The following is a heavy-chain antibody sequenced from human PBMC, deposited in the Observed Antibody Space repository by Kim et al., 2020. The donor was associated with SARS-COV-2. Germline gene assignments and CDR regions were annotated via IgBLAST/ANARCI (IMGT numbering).Heavy chain of an antibody. D-gene: IGHD3-22*01. J-gene: IGHJ4*02. V-gene: IGHV1-18*04. CDR3: ARVGRRPVDYYDSSGYYYGPFDS. CDR2: ISAYNGNT. CDR1: GYTFTSYG. Sequence: ASVKVSCKASGYTFTSYGISWVRQAPGQGLEWMGWISAYNGNTNYAQKLQGRVTMTTDTSTSTAYMELRSLRSDDTAVYYCARVGRRPVDYYDSSGYYYGPFDSWGQGTLVTVSS.